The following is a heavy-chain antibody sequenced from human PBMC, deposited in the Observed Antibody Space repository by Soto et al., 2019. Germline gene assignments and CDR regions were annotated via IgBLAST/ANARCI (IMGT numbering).Heavy chain of an antibody. V-gene: IGHV1-18*01. J-gene: IGHJ4*02. CDR1: GYTFTSYG. D-gene: IGHD3-10*01. Sequence: QVQLVQSGAEVKKPGASVKVSCKASGYTFTSYGISWVRQAPGQGREWMGWISAYNGNTNYAQKLQGRVTMTTDTSTSTAYMELRSLRSDDTAVYYCARRLDHYPMVRGVIPHYYFDYWGQGTLVTVSS. CDR2: ISAYNGNT. CDR3: ARRLDHYPMVRGVIPHYYFDY.